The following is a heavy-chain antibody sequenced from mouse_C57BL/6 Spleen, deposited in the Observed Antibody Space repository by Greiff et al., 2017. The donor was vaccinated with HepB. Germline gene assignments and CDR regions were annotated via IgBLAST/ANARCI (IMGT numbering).Heavy chain of an antibody. D-gene: IGHD2-1*01. J-gene: IGHJ2*01. CDR3: VRQGPYGNFFDY. Sequence: EVKLVESGGGLVQPKGSLKLSCAASGFSFNTYAMNWVRQAPGKGLEWVARIRSKSNNYATYYADSVKDRFTISRDDSESMLYLQMNNLKTEDTAMYYCVRQGPYGNFFDYWGQGTTLTVSS. CDR2: IRSKSNNYAT. V-gene: IGHV10-1*01. CDR1: GFSFNTYA.